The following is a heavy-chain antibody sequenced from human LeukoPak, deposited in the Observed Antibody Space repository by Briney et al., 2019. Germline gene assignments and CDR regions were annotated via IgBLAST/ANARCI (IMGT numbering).Heavy chain of an antibody. V-gene: IGHV3-9*01. J-gene: IGHJ4*02. D-gene: IGHD3-22*01. Sequence: PGRSLRLSCAASGFTFDDYAMHWVRQAPGKGLEWVSGISWNSGSIGYADSVKGRFTISRDNAKNSLYLQMNSLRAEDTALYYCAKGGPNYYDSSGYYYPLDYWGQGTLVTVSS. CDR3: AKGGPNYYDSSGYYYPLDY. CDR2: ISWNSGSI. CDR1: GFTFDDYA.